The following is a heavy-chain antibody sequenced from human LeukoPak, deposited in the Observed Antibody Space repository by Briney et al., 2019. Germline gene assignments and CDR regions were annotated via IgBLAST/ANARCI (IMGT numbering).Heavy chain of an antibody. CDR2: IRHDGSNK. J-gene: IGHJ3*02. Sequence: GGSLRLSCVASGFTFSSFGIHWVRQAPGKGLEWVTFIRHDGSNKYYTDSGKGRFTISRDNSKNSVYLQINSLRTEDTAVYYCAKGVPEIWASEHHAFDIWGQGTMVTVSS. V-gene: IGHV3-30*02. CDR3: AKGVPEIWASEHHAFDI. CDR1: GFTFSSFG. D-gene: IGHD1-14*01.